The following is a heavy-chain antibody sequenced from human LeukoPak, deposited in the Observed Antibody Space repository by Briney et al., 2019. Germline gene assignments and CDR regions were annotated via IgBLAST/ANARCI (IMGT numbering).Heavy chain of an antibody. Sequence: PGGSLRLSCAASGFIFPHYSMHWVRQAPGKGLEWVSLISWDGRSAYYEDSLKGRFTVSRDNSKNSLYLQMNSLRTEDTALYYCVKDSNGLVVWGQGTLVTVSS. J-gene: IGHJ4*02. V-gene: IGHV3-43*01. CDR2: ISWDGRSA. D-gene: IGHD6-19*01. CDR1: GFIFPHYS. CDR3: VKDSNGLVV.